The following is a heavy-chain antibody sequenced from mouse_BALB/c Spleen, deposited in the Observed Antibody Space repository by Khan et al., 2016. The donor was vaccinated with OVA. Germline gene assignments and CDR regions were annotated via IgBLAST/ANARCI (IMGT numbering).Heavy chain of an antibody. V-gene: IGHV2-6-7*01. CDR1: GFSLTGYG. D-gene: IGHD2-10*01. CDR2: IWGDGST. CDR3: AMAYYGNYREAMDY. J-gene: IGHJ4*01. Sequence: QVQLKQSGPGLVAPSQSLSITCTVSGFSLTGYGVNWVRQPPGKGLEWLGMIWGDGSTDYNSALKSRMSISKDNSKRQVFLKMNSLQTDDTAMYYCAMAYYGNYREAMDYWGRGTSVTVSS.